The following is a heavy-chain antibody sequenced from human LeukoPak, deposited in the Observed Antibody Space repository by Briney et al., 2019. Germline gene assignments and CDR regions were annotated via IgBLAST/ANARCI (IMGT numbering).Heavy chain of an antibody. V-gene: IGHV4-34*01. J-gene: IGHJ5*02. CDR3: GEDYDYWNRFGGRHNWFDA. Sequence: ASETLSLTCGVSDAALSGYQWSWIRQSPGKGLEWIGEIHHRGSTTYNPSLKSRVTISVDTPKNQLSLKMTSVTAADTANCARGEDYDYWNRFGGRHNWFDAWDQGTLVTVSS. D-gene: IGHD3/OR15-3a*01. CDR1: DAALSGYQ. CDR2: IHHRGST.